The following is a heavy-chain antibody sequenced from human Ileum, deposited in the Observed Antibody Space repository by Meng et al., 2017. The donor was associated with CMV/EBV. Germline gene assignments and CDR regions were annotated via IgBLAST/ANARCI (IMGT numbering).Heavy chain of an antibody. CDR2: IRSDGSKK. J-gene: IGHJ4*02. CDR3: AKDGKRGWDFEY. CDR1: GFTFSNNA. D-gene: IGHD5-12*01. V-gene: IGHV3-30*02. Sequence: SWVATGFTFSNNAMQWVRQAPGKGLEWVAYIRSDGSKKNYADSVEGRFTISRDNSKNTLYLQMNSLSAEDTAVYYCAKDGKRGWDFEYWGQGTLVTVSS.